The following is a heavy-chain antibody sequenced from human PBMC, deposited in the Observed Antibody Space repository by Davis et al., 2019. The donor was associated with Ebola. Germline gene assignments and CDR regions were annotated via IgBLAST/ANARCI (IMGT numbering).Heavy chain of an antibody. CDR1: GGSFSGYY. J-gene: IGHJ4*02. CDR3: ARGGYDLWSGKQNYFDY. D-gene: IGHD3-3*01. Sequence: PSETLSLTCAVYGGSFSGYYWSWIRQPPGKGLEWIGEINHSGSTNYNPSLKSRITISVDTSKNQFSLKLSSVTAADTAVYYCARGGYDLWSGKQNYFDYWGQGTLVTVSS. V-gene: IGHV4-34*01. CDR2: INHSGST.